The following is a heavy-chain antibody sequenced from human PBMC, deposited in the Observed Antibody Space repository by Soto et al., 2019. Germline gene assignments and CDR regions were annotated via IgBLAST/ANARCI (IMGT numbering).Heavy chain of an antibody. V-gene: IGHV1-8*01. Sequence: ASVKVSCKASGYTFTSYDINWVRQATGQGLEWMGWMNPNSGNTGYAQKFQGRVTMTRNTSISTAYMELSSLRSEDTAVYYCARSPKQYYYYYGMDVWGQGTTVTVSS. CDR2: MNPNSGNT. J-gene: IGHJ6*02. CDR1: GYTFTSYD. CDR3: ARSPKQYYYYYGMDV.